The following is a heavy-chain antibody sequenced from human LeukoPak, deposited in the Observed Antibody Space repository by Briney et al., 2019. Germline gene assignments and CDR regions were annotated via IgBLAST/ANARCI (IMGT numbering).Heavy chain of an antibody. CDR3: ARVMGRLVRTWYFDL. J-gene: IGHJ2*01. V-gene: IGHV3-66*01. Sequence: PGGSLRLSCAASGFTFSSYAMSWVRQAPGKGLEWVSVIYDGGFTDYTDSVKGRFTISRDNSKNTPYLQMNSLRADDTAVYYCARVMGRLVRTWYFDLWGRGTLVTVSS. CDR2: IYDGGFT. CDR1: GFTFSSYA. D-gene: IGHD3-9*01.